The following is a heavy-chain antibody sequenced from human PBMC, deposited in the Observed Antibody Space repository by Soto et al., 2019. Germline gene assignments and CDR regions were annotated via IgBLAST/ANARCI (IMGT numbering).Heavy chain of an antibody. CDR3: ASSRVIGNVWGGYRYTSFDY. CDR2: ISYDGSNK. CDR1: GFTFSSYA. D-gene: IGHD3-16*02. J-gene: IGHJ4*02. Sequence: QVQLVESGGGVVQPGRSLRLSCAASGFTFSSYAMHWVRQAPGKGLEWVAVISYDGSNKYYADSVKGRFTISRDNSKNTLYLQMNSLRAEDTAVYYCASSRVIGNVWGGYRYTSFDYWGQGTLVTVSS. V-gene: IGHV3-30-3*01.